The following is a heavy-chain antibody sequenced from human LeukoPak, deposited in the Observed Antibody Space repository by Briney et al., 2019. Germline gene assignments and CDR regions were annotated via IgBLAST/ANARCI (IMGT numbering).Heavy chain of an antibody. D-gene: IGHD1-1*01. CDR2: IYRSGST. CDR3: ARRPISTGIDY. V-gene: IGHV4-38-2*01. CDR1: GFSISSGYY. J-gene: IGHJ4*02. Sequence: ASETLSLTCAVSGFSISSGYYWDWIRQPPGKGLEWIGNIYRSGSTYYNPSLKSRVTISVDTSKNQFSLKLTSGPAADTAVYYCARRPISTGIDYWGQGTLVTVSS.